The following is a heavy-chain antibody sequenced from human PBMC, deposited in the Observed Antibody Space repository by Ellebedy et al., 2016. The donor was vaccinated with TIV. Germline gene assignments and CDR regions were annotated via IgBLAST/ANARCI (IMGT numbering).Heavy chain of an antibody. D-gene: IGHD5-12*01. J-gene: IGHJ5*02. Sequence: GESLKISCAGSGFALRNHWMHWVRQPPGKGLMWLSRIDYNGDSISYAEDVKGRFTISRDTAKNTLYLQMDDLRAEDTAVYYCLRSYSPGTYGYFDPWGQGTLVTVSS. V-gene: IGHV3-74*01. CDR1: GFALRNHW. CDR3: LRSYSPGTYGYFDP. CDR2: IDYNGDSI.